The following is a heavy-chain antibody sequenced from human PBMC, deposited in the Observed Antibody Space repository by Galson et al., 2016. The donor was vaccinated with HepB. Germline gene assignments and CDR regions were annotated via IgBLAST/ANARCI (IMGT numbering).Heavy chain of an antibody. CDR2: IDAGNGDT. CDR3: VRDLVVGVGVGYHYYGMDV. CDR1: GYTFNKYT. J-gene: IGHJ6*02. D-gene: IGHD2-21*01. Sequence: SVKVSCKASGYTFNKYTIHWVRQAPGQRLEWMGWIDAGNGDTKYSQKFQGRVTIIRDTSATTAYMELSSLKSEDTAVYYCVRDLVVGVGVGYHYYGMDVWGQGTTVTVS. V-gene: IGHV1-3*01.